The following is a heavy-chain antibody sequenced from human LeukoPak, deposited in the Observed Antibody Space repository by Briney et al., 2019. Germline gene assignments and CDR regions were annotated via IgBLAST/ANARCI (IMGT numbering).Heavy chain of an antibody. CDR3: ARSPVVTPGLDY. CDR2: ITSTSETI. CDR1: GFSFSRYS. V-gene: IGHV3-48*01. J-gene: IGHJ4*02. Sequence: PGGSLRLSCTTSGFSFSRYSMNWVRQAPGKGLEWLSHITSTSETIYYADSVKGRFTISRDNSKNTLYLQMNSLRAEDTAVYYCARSPVVTPGLDYWGQGTLVTVSS. D-gene: IGHD4-23*01.